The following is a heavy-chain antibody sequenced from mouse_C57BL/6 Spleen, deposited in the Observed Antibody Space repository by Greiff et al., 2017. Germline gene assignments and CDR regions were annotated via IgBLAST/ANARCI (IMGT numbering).Heavy chain of an antibody. D-gene: IGHD3-1*01. J-gene: IGHJ2*01. CDR2: IDPEDGET. V-gene: IGHV14-2*01. Sequence: EVQLQQPGAELVKPGASVKLSCTASGFNITDYYMHWVKQRTEQGLEWIGRIDPEDGETKYDPKFQGKATITADTSSNTAYLQLSSLTSADTAVYYGARSGLFDYWGQGTTLTVSS. CDR1: GFNITDYY. CDR3: ARSGLFDY.